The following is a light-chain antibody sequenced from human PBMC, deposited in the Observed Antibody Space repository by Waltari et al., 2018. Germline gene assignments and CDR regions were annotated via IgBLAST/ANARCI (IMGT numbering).Light chain of an antibody. CDR2: DVN. Sequence: SALTHPDSVPGSPGQSITISCSGIRSDSGGYAYVSWYQQHPGKAPKVIIYDVNNRPSGVSNRFSGSKSGSSASLTISGLQAEDEADYYCSSFTSSTTGIFGGGTKVTVL. CDR3: SSFTSSTTGI. CDR1: RSDSGGYAY. J-gene: IGLJ2*01. V-gene: IGLV2-14*03.